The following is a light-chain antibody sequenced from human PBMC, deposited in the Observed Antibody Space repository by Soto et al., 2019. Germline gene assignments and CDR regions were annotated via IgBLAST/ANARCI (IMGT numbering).Light chain of an antibody. V-gene: IGLV4-69*01. CDR3: QTWGTGIQVV. J-gene: IGLJ2*01. CDR1: SGHSSYA. CDR2: LYGDGSH. Sequence: QPVLTQSPSASASLGASVKLTCSLSSGHSSYAIAWYQQQPQKGPRYLMKLYGDGSHSKGDGIPDRFSGSSSGAERYLTISSLQSEDEADYYCQTWGTGIQVVFGGGTQLTVL.